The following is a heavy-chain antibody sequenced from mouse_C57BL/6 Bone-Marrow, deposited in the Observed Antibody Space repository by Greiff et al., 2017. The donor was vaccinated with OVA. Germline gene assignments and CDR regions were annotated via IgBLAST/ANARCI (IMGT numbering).Heavy chain of an antibody. V-gene: IGHV1-55*01. D-gene: IGHD2-1*01. J-gene: IGHJ3*01. Sequence: QVQLQQSGAELVKPGASVKMPCKASGYTFTSYWITWVKQRPGQGLEWIGDIYPGSGSTNYNEKFKSKATLTVDTSSSTAYMQLSSLTSEDSAVYYCARSYYGNYVPFAYWGQGTLVTVSA. CDR1: GYTFTSYW. CDR2: IYPGSGST. CDR3: ARSYYGNYVPFAY.